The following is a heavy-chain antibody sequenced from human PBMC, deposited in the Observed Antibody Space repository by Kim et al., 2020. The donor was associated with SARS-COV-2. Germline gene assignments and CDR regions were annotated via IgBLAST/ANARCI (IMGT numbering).Heavy chain of an antibody. D-gene: IGHD6-13*01. J-gene: IGHJ4*02. CDR3: AKVRRSSWYYFDY. Sequence: YADSVKGRFTISRDNSKNTLYLQMNSLRAEDTAVYYCAKVRRSSWYYFDYWGQGTLVTVSS. V-gene: IGHV3-30*02.